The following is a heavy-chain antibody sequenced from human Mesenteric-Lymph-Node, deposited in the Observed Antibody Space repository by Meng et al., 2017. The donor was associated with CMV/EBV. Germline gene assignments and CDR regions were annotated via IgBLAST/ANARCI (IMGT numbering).Heavy chain of an antibody. J-gene: IGHJ6*02. CDR2: ISSSGSTI. CDR1: GFTFSSYE. Sequence: GGSLRLSCAASGFTFSSYEMNWVRQAPGKGLEWVSYISSSGSTIYYADSVKGRFTISRDNAKNSLYLQMNSLRAEDTAVYYCARDEDPVVPAADYYYYYGMDVWGQGTTVTVSS. CDR3: ARDEDPVVPAADYYYYYGMDV. D-gene: IGHD2-2*01. V-gene: IGHV3-48*03.